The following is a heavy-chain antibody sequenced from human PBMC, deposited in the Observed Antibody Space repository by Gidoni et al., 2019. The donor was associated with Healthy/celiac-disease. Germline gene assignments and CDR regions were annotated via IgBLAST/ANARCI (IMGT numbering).Heavy chain of an antibody. J-gene: IGHJ6*02. V-gene: IGHV4-34*01. Sequence: QVQLQQWGAGLLKPSETLSLNCPVYGRSFSGYYWSWIRQPPGKGLEWIGEINHSGSTNYNPSLKSRVTISVDTSKNQFSLKLSSVTAADTAVYYCARGRGAARRYYYYYYGMDVWGQGTTVTVSS. CDR2: INHSGST. CDR1: GRSFSGYY. D-gene: IGHD6-6*01. CDR3: ARGRGAARRYYYYYYGMDV.